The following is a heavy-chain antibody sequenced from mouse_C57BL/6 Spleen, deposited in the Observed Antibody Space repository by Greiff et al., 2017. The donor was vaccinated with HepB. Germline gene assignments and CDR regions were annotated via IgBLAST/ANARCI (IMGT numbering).Heavy chain of an antibody. D-gene: IGHD1-1*01. CDR2: IDPSDSET. CDR3: ARSEYYGSSSPFAY. Sequence: QVQLQQPGAELVRPGSSVKLSCQASCYTFTSYWMHWVKQRPIQGLEWIGNIDPSDSETHYNQKFKDKATLTVDKSSSTAYMQLSSLTSEDSAVYYCARSEYYGSSSPFAYWGQGTQVTVSA. V-gene: IGHV1-52*01. CDR1: CYTFTSYW. J-gene: IGHJ3*01.